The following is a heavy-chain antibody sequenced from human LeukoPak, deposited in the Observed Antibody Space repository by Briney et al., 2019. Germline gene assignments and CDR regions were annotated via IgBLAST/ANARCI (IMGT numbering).Heavy chain of an antibody. J-gene: IGHJ4*02. Sequence: SETLSLTCTVSGGSISSYYWSWLRQPPGKGLEWIGYIYYSGSTNYNPSLKSRVTISVDTSKNQSSLKLSSVTAADTAVYYCARRTSSWFFDYWGQGTLVTVSS. D-gene: IGHD6-13*01. CDR3: ARRTSSWFFDY. CDR2: IYYSGST. V-gene: IGHV4-59*12. CDR1: GGSISSYY.